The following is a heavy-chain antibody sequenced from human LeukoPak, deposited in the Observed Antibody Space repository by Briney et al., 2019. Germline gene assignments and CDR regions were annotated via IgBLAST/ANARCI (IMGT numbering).Heavy chain of an antibody. J-gene: IGHJ4*02. V-gene: IGHV3-23*01. CDR2: IGGRGGRT. Sequence: GGSLRLSCAASGFIFGDYGMNWVRQAPGKGLEWVSGIGGRGGRTYYADSVQGRFTISRDNSKNTLYLQMNSLRAEDTAVYYCAKGWSSSTSWRFDYWGQGTLVTVSS. CDR1: GFIFGDYG. D-gene: IGHD2-2*01. CDR3: AKGWSSSTSWRFDY.